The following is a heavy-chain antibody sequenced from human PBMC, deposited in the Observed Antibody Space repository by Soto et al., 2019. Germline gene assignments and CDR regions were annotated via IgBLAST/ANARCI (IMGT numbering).Heavy chain of an antibody. J-gene: IGHJ4*02. CDR1: GFTFSHYG. Sequence: QVQLVESGGGVVQPGRSLRRSCAASGFTFSHYGIHWVRQAPGKGLEWLAVISYDGSNKHYADSVKGRFTVSRGNSKNTLYLQMNSLRAEDTAVYFCARYSGKYQGPIDYWGQGTLVTVSS. CDR2: ISYDGSNK. V-gene: IGHV3-30*03. CDR3: ARYSGKYQGPIDY. D-gene: IGHD1-26*01.